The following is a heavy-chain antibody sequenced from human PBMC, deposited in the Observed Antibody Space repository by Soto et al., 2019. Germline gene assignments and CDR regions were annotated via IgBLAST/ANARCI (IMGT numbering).Heavy chain of an antibody. D-gene: IGHD3-22*01. CDR1: GGSVKSGDYY. CDR2: IYYSGNT. V-gene: IGHV4-30-4*01. CDR3: ASVPTYYYDEGGYANAFDV. Sequence: QVQLQESGPPLVKPSQTLSLTCTVSGGSVKSGDYYWSWIRQPPGKGLEWIGNIYYSGNTYHNPSLKSRINISLDTSKNQFSLKLNSLSAADTAVYYCASVPTYYYDEGGYANAFDVWGRGTMVTVSS. J-gene: IGHJ3*01.